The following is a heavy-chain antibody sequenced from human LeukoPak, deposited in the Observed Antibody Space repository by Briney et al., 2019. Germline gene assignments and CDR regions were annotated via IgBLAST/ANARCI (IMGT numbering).Heavy chain of an antibody. CDR1: GFTFSNYW. J-gene: IGHJ4*02. CDR2: INWNGGST. CDR3: ARMAYYYDSSGYYSTFDY. D-gene: IGHD3-22*01. Sequence: GGSLRLSCAASGFTFSNYWMHWVRQAPGKGLEWVSGINWNGGSTGYADSVKGRFTISRDNAKNSLYLQMNSLRAEDTALYYCARMAYYYDSSGYYSTFDYWGQGTLVTVSS. V-gene: IGHV3-20*04.